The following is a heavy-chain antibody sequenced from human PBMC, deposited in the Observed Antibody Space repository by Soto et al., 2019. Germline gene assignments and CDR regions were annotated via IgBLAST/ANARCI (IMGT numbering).Heavy chain of an antibody. V-gene: IGHV3-74*01. CDR1: GFTFSSYW. J-gene: IGHJ4*02. CDR3: AREWGSSAVAGFD. D-gene: IGHD6-19*01. Sequence: EVQLVESGGGLVQPGGSLRLSCAASGFTFSSYWMHWVRQAPGKGLVWVSRINSDGSSTSYADSVKGRFTISRDNAKNPLYLPMNSLRAEDTAVYYCAREWGSSAVAGFDWGQGTLVTVSS. CDR2: INSDGSST.